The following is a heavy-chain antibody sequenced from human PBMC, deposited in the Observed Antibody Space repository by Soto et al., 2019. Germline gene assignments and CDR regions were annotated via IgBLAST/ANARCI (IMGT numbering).Heavy chain of an antibody. D-gene: IGHD3-3*01. V-gene: IGHV1-69*06. J-gene: IGHJ6*02. CDR2: IIPIFGTA. Sequence: SVKVSCKASGGTFSSYAISWVRQAPGQGLEWMGGIIPIFGTANYAQKFQGRVTITADKSTSTAYMELSSLRSEDTAVYYCARGYAFWSYYYGMAVWGQGTTVTVSS. CDR3: ARGYAFWSYYYGMAV. CDR1: GGTFSSYA.